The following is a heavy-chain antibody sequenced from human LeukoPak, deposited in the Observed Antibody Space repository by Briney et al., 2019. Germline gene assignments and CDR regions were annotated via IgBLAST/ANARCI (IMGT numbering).Heavy chain of an antibody. CDR3: ATGVTIFGVVIPFDY. Sequence: GASVKVSCKASGYTFTAYSMHWVRQAPGQGLEYMGWLNPNSGDTNYAQKFQGRVTMTRDTSMSTAYMELSSLRSEDTAVYYCATGVTIFGVVIPFDYWGQGTLVTVSS. V-gene: IGHV1-2*02. D-gene: IGHD3-3*01. CDR2: LNPNSGDT. J-gene: IGHJ4*02. CDR1: GYTFTAYS.